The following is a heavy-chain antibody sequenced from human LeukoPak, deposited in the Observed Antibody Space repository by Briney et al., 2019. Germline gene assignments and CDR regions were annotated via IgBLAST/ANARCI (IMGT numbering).Heavy chain of an antibody. Sequence: GASVTVSCTASGYTFTGYYMHWVRQAPGQGLQGMGWINPNSGGTNYAQKFQGRVTMTRDTSISTAYMELSRLRSDDTAVYYCARTGNYYYYYMDVWGKGTTVTISS. J-gene: IGHJ6*03. CDR1: GYTFTGYY. CDR3: ARTGNYYYYYMDV. CDR2: INPNSGGT. D-gene: IGHD1-14*01. V-gene: IGHV1-2*02.